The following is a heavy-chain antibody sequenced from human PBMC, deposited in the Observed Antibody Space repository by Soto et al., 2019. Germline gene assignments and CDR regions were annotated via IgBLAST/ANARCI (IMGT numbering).Heavy chain of an antibody. Sequence: VQLVESGGGLVQPGRSLRLSCAASGFTFDDYAMHWVRRVPGKGLEWVSSISWNSNIIGYADSVKGGFTISRDSAKNSLYLQMNSLRPEDTALYYCAKGGPDGFCSGGRCYFDYWGQGTLVTVSS. CDR2: ISWNSNII. CDR1: GFTFDDYA. J-gene: IGHJ4*02. D-gene: IGHD2-15*01. CDR3: AKGGPDGFCSGGRCYFDY. V-gene: IGHV3-9*01.